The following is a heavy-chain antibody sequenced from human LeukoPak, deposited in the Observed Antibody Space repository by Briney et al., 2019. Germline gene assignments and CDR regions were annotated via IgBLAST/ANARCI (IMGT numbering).Heavy chain of an antibody. Sequence: GGSLRLSCAASGFTFDTYIMHWVRQAPGKGLEWVAVISYDGSYKFYADSVKGRFTISRDNSKSTLYLQMNSLRAEDTAVYYCAKDRYSGLNTIDYWGQGTLVTVSS. CDR1: GFTFDTYI. CDR2: ISYDGSYK. J-gene: IGHJ4*02. D-gene: IGHD6-13*01. V-gene: IGHV3-30*18. CDR3: AKDRYSGLNTIDY.